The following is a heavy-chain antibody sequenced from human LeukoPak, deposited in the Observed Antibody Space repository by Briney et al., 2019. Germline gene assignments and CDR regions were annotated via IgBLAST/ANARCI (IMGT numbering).Heavy chain of an antibody. J-gene: IGHJ4*02. CDR1: GYTFTSYG. V-gene: IGHV1-18*01. D-gene: IGHD2-2*02. CDR3: ARVGRVSCSSTSCFTGGGNY. CDR2: ISAYNGKT. Sequence: ASVNVSCKASGYTFTSYGMSWVRQAPGQGLEWMGWISAYNGKTNYAQKLQGRVTMTTDTSTSTAYMELRSLRSDDTVVYYCARVGRVSCSSTSCFTGGGNYWGQGTLVTVSS.